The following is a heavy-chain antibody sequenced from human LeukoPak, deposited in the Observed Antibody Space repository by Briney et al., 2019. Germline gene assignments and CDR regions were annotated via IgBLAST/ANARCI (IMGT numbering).Heavy chain of an antibody. CDR2: INPNSGGT. CDR3: ARGLRFLEWLFYL. Sequence: GASVKVSCKASGYTFTGYYIHWVRQAPGQGLEWMGWINPNSGGTNYAQKFQGRVTMTRDTSISTAYMELSRLRSDDTAVYYCARGLRFLEWLFYLWGQGTLVIVSS. J-gene: IGHJ5*02. D-gene: IGHD3-3*01. CDR1: GYTFTGYY. V-gene: IGHV1-2*02.